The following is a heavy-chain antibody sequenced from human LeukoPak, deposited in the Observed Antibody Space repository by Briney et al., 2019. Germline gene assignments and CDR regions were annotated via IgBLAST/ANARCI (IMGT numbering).Heavy chain of an antibody. Sequence: SETLSLTCSVSGGSISSNNYYWGWIRQPPGKGLEWIGSIYYDGSTYYNPSLKSRVTISADTSKNQFSLKLSSMTAADTAVYYCARHVSLSTAPPRIWFDPWGQGTLVTVSS. J-gene: IGHJ5*02. CDR1: GGSISSNNYY. V-gene: IGHV4-39*01. CDR3: ARHVSLSTAPPRIWFDP. D-gene: IGHD2/OR15-2a*01. CDR2: IYYDGST.